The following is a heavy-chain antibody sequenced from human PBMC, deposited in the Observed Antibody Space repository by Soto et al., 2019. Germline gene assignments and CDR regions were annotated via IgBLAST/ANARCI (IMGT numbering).Heavy chain of an antibody. Sequence: ASVKVSCKASGYTFTSYAMHWVRQAPGQGLEWMGWISAYNGNTNYAQKLQGRVTMTTDTSTSTAYMELRSLRSDDTAVYYCARVITGTTFYYYYGMDVWGQGTTVTVSS. CDR1: GYTFTSYA. V-gene: IGHV1-18*01. J-gene: IGHJ6*02. CDR2: ISAYNGNT. D-gene: IGHD1-7*01. CDR3: ARVITGTTFYYYYGMDV.